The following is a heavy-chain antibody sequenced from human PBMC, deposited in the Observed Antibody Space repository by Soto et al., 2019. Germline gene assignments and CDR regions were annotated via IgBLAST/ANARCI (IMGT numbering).Heavy chain of an antibody. CDR2: INPNSGGT. Sequence: ASVKVSCKASGYTFTCYYMHWVRQAPGQGLEWMGWINPNSGGTNYAQKFQGWVTMTRDKSISTAYMELSRLRSDDTAVYYCAREQTGTTSPAFDYWGQGTLVTVSS. CDR3: AREQTGTTSPAFDY. V-gene: IGHV1-2*04. CDR1: GYTFTCYY. D-gene: IGHD1-7*01. J-gene: IGHJ4*02.